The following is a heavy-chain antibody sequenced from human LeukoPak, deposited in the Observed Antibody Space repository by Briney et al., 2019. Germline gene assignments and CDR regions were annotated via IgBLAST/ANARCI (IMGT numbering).Heavy chain of an antibody. J-gene: IGHJ4*02. CDR3: AREERYGSSYDY. CDR2: IYYSGST. V-gene: IGHV4-59*01. Sequence: SETLSLTCTVSGGSISSYYWSWIRQPPGKGLEWIGYIYYSGSTNYNPSLKSRVTISVDTSKNQFSLKLSSVTAADTAVYYRAREERYGSSYDYWGQGTLVTVSS. CDR1: GGSISSYY. D-gene: IGHD3-10*01.